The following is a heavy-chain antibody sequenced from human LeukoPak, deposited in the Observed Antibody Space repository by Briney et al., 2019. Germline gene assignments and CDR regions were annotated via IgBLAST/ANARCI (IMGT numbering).Heavy chain of an antibody. Sequence: GGSLRLSCAASGFTFSSYRMSWVRQAPGKGLEWVANIKQDGSEKYYVDSVKGRFTISRDNARNSLYVQMNSLRPEDTAVYYCARSHTATDFPLNDYWGQGTLVSVSS. J-gene: IGHJ4*02. CDR3: ARSHTATDFPLNDY. CDR2: IKQDGSEK. V-gene: IGHV3-7*01. D-gene: IGHD1-14*01. CDR1: GFTFSSYR.